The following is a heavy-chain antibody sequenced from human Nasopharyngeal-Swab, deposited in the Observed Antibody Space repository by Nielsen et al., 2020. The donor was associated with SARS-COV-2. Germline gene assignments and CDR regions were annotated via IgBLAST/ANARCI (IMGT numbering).Heavy chain of an antibody. Sequence: SETLSLTCTVSGGSISSYYWSWIRQTPGKGLEWIGYIYYSGSTNYNPSLKSRVTISVDTSKNQLSLKLSSVTAADTAVYYCARGIYSYGEDYFDYWGQGTLVTVSS. CDR2: IYYSGST. D-gene: IGHD5-18*01. J-gene: IGHJ4*02. CDR3: ARGIYSYGEDYFDY. V-gene: IGHV4-59*01. CDR1: GGSISSYY.